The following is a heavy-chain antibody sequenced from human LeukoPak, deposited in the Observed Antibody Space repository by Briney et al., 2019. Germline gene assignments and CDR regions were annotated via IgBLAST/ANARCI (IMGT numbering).Heavy chain of an antibody. D-gene: IGHD5-18*01. CDR2: IYHSEST. V-gene: IGHV4-30-2*01. CDR1: GGSISSGGYS. J-gene: IGHJ4*02. CDR3: ARRVQLRAYFDY. Sequence: SETLSLTCAVSGGSISSGGYSWSWIRQPPGKGLEWIGYIYHSESTYYNPFLKSRVTISVDRSKNQFSLKLSSVTAADTAVYYCARRVQLRAYFDYWGQGTLVTVSS.